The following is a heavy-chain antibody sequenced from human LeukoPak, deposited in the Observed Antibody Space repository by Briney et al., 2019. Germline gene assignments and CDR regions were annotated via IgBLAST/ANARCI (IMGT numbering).Heavy chain of an antibody. CDR3: ARTELAAAGWFDP. Sequence: SGPALVKPTQTRTLTCTFSGVSLSTSGMGGSWIRQPPEKALEWLAPIDLDEEKYYSTSLKNRLPISKDNSKTQAVLKMPNMDPVDTATSYCARTELAAAGWFDPWGQGTLVTVSS. D-gene: IGHD6-13*01. J-gene: IGHJ5*02. V-gene: IGHV2-70*01. CDR2: IDLDEEK. CDR1: GVSLSTSGMG.